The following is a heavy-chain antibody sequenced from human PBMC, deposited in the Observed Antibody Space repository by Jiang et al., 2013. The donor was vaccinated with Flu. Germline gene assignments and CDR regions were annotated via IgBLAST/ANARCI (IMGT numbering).Heavy chain of an antibody. CDR2: SDT. Sequence: SDTRYSPSFQGQVTISADKSISTAYLQWSSLKASDTAMYYCARPLGGCGGDCYPTNDAFDIWGQGTMVTVSS. J-gene: IGHJ3*02. D-gene: IGHD2-21*02. CDR3: ARPLGGCGGDCYPTNDAFDI. V-gene: IGHV5-51*01.